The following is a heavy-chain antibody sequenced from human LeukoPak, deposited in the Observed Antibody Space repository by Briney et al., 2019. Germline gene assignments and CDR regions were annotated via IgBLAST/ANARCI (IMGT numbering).Heavy chain of an antibody. Sequence: GGSLRLSCAASGFTFSSYVMSWVRQALGKGLEWVSNIGGSVGSMFYAASVKDRFAISRDNSKNTLFLQMNNLRVEDTAVYYCAKRGNSWDLFDYWGQGTLVTVSS. CDR1: GFTFSSYV. V-gene: IGHV3-23*01. D-gene: IGHD6-13*01. CDR3: AKRGNSWDLFDY. CDR2: IGGSVGSM. J-gene: IGHJ4*02.